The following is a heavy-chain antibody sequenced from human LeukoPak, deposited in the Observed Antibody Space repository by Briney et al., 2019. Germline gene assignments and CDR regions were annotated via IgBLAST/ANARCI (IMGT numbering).Heavy chain of an antibody. V-gene: IGHV1-24*01. D-gene: IGHD3-10*01. CDR3: ARAIRGSKIASRYYFYYMDV. Sequence: GASVKVSCKVSGYTLTELSIYWVRQAPGKGLEWMGGFDPEDGETIYGQKFQGRVTMTEDTSTDTAYMELSSLRSEDTAVYYCARAIRGSKIASRYYFYYMDVWGKGTTVTVSS. CDR1: GYTLTELS. CDR2: FDPEDGET. J-gene: IGHJ6*03.